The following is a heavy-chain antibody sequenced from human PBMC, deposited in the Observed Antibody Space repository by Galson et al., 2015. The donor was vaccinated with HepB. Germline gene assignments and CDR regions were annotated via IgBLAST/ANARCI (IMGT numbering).Heavy chain of an antibody. D-gene: IGHD5-24*01. Sequence: SLRLSCAASGFTFSSSAMHWVRQAPGKGLEWVAVISYDGNNKYYADSVKGRFTISRDNSKNTLYLRMNSLRAEDTAVYYCARDLGVRWLQFSGYFDYWGQGTLVTVSS. CDR2: ISYDGNNK. J-gene: IGHJ4*02. CDR3: ARDLGVRWLQFSGYFDY. CDR1: GFTFSSSA. V-gene: IGHV3-30-3*01.